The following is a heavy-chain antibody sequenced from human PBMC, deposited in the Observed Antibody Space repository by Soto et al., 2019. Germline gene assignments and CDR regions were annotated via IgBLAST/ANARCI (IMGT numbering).Heavy chain of an antibody. CDR1: GGSINTDSW. CDR2: IHRSRGT. D-gene: IGHD6-6*01. CDR3: ASREEARPF. J-gene: IGHJ4*02. V-gene: IGHV4-4*02. Sequence: QVQLQESGPGLVSPLGTLSLTCAVSGGSINTDSWWTWVSQPPGKGLEWIGEIHRSRGTNYNSSLKSRVTLSIDRSTNHFSLRLYSETAADTAVYYCASREEARPFWGQGTLVTVSS.